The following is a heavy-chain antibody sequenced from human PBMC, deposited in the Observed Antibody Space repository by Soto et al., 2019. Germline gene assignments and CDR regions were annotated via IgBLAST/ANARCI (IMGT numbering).Heavy chain of an antibody. CDR2: IKSKTDGGTI. D-gene: IGHD2-21*01. CDR1: GFTFSNAW. V-gene: IGHV3-15*01. CDR3: TTFIVSDGY. J-gene: IGHJ4*02. Sequence: GGSLRLSCAASGFTFSNAWMSWARQAPGKGLEWVGRIKSKTDGGTIDYVAPVKGRFTISRDDSKNALYLQMSSLKTEDTAVYYCTTFIVSDGYWGQGALVTVSS.